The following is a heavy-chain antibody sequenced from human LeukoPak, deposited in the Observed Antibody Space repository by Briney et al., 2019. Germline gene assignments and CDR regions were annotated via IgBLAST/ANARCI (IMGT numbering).Heavy chain of an antibody. CDR2: ISGSGGST. D-gene: IGHD3-16*02. J-gene: IGHJ4*02. CDR1: GFTFSNFA. Sequence: PGGSLRLSCAASGFTFSNFAMSWVRQAPGKGLEWVSAISGSGGSTYYADSVKGRFTISRDNSKNTLYLQMNSLRAEDTAVYYCAKVGEDYVWGSYLDYWGQGTLVTVSS. CDR3: AKVGEDYVWGSYLDY. V-gene: IGHV3-23*01.